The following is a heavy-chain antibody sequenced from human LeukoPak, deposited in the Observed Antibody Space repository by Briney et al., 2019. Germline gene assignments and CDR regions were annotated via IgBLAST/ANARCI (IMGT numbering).Heavy chain of an antibody. CDR3: ARGRRDGYNALFDY. Sequence: SETLSLTCAAYGGSFSGYYWSWIRQPPGKGLEWIGEINHSGSTNYNPSLKSRVTISVDTSKNQFSLKLSSVTAADTAVYYCARGRRDGYNALFDYWGQGTLVTVSS. D-gene: IGHD5-24*01. CDR1: GGSFSGYY. V-gene: IGHV4-34*01. CDR2: INHSGST. J-gene: IGHJ4*02.